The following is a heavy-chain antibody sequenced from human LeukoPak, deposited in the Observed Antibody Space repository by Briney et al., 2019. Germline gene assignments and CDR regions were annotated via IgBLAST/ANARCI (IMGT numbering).Heavy chain of an antibody. Sequence: SETLSLTSTVSAYSISSGYYWGWIRQPPGKGLEWIGSIYHSRSTYYNPPLKGRFTISVDTSKNQFSLKLSSVTAADTAVYYCAGCRITGTRPFDYWGQGTLVTVSS. V-gene: IGHV4-38-2*02. CDR1: AYSISSGYY. CDR2: IYHSRST. D-gene: IGHD1-7*01. CDR3: AGCRITGTRPFDY. J-gene: IGHJ4*02.